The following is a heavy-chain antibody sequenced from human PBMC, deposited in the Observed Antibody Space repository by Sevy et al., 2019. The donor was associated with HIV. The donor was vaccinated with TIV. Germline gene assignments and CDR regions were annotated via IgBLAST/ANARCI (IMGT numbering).Heavy chain of an antibody. Sequence: GGSLRLSCAASGFTFSSYSMNWVRQAPGKGLEWVSSISSSSSYIYYADSVKGRFTISRDHAKNSLYLQMNSLRDEDTAVYYCARDHISTRGWELLPIFFDYWGQGTLVTVSS. CDR3: ARDHISTRGWELLPIFFDY. D-gene: IGHD1-26*01. CDR1: GFTFSSYS. V-gene: IGHV3-21*01. CDR2: ISSSSSYI. J-gene: IGHJ4*02.